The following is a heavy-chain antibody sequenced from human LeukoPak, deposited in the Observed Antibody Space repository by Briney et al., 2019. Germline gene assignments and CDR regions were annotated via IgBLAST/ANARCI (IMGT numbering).Heavy chain of an antibody. CDR3: ARVAYYYGMDV. Sequence: PSETLSLTCAVSGGSISSGGYSWSWIRQPPGKGLEWIGYIYYSGSTNYNPSLKSRVTISVDTSKNQFSLKLSSVTAADTAVYYCARVAYYYGMDVWGQGTTVTVSS. V-gene: IGHV4-61*08. CDR1: GGSISSGGYS. J-gene: IGHJ6*02. CDR2: IYYSGST.